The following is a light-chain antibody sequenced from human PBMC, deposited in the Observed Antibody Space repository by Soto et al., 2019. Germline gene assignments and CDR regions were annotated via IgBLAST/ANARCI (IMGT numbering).Light chain of an antibody. V-gene: IGLV2-23*01. CDR3: SSYAGSSARVV. J-gene: IGLJ2*01. CDR1: STNFENYNL. Sequence: QSVLTQPASVSGSPGQSITISCTRSSTNFENYNLVSWYQHCPDKAPKLIIYEGTKQPSEISDRFSGSESDTTASLIISGLQPEDDADYYCSSYAGSSARVVFGGGTKLTVL. CDR2: EGT.